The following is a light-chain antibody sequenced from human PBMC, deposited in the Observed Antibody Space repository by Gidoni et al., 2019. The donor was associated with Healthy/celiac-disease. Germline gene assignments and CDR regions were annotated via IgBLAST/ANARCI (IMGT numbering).Light chain of an antibody. CDR2: SAS. CDR1: QSIISY. J-gene: IGKJ1*01. V-gene: IGKV1-39*01. CDR3: QQSYSTPRT. Sequence: IQMTQSPSSLSAYVGDRVTITCRESQSIISYLNLYQQKTGKAPKLLIYSASSLQSGVPSRFSGSGSGTDFTLTISSLQPEDFATYYCQQSYSTPRTFGQGTKVEIK.